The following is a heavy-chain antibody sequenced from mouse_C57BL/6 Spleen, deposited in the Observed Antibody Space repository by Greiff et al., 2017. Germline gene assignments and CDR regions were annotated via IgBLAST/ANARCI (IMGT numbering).Heavy chain of an antibody. D-gene: IGHD4-1*01. J-gene: IGHJ2*01. CDR1: GFNIKDYY. V-gene: IGHV14-4*01. CDR2: IDPENGDT. CDR3: IPNWDVGY. Sequence: EVQLQQSGAELVRPGASVKLSCTASGFNIKDYYMHWVKQRPEQGLEWIGWIDPENGDTEYASKFQGKATITADTSSNTAYLQLSSLTSEDTAVYYCIPNWDVGYWGQGTTLTVSS.